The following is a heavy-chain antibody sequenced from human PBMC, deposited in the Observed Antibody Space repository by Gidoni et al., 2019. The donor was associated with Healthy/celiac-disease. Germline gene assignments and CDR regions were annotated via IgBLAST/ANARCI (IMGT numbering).Heavy chain of an antibody. J-gene: IGHJ4*02. CDR3: ARSSSSWTVGRDFDY. V-gene: IGHV3-33*01. D-gene: IGHD6-13*01. CDR1: GFTFSSYG. Sequence: QVQLVESGGGVVQPGRSLRLSCAASGFTFSSYGMHWVRQAPGKGLEWVAVIWYDGSNKYYADSVKGRFTISRDNSKNTLYLQMNSLRAEDTAVYYCARSSSSWTVGRDFDYWGQGTLVTVSS. CDR2: IWYDGSNK.